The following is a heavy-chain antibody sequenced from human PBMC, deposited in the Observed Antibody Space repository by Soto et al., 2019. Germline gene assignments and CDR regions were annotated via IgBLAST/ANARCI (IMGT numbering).Heavy chain of an antibody. Sequence: PGGSLRLSCAASGFTFSSYGMHWVRQAPGKGLEWVAVIWYDGSNKYYADSVKGRFTISRDNSKNTLYLQMNSLRAEDTAVYYCARDREAVVAATLPFDPWGQGTLVTVSS. CDR3: ARDREAVVAATLPFDP. V-gene: IGHV3-33*01. J-gene: IGHJ5*02. CDR1: GFTFSSYG. CDR2: IWYDGSNK. D-gene: IGHD2-15*01.